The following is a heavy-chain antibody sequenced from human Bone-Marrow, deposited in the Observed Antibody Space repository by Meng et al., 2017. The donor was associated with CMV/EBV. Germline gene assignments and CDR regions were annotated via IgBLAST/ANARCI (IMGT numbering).Heavy chain of an antibody. CDR3: ARDYDASASFAFDI. J-gene: IGHJ3*02. CDR2: ISSSSSYI. V-gene: IGHV3-21*01. CDR1: GFTFSSYS. Sequence: GGSLRLSCAASGFTFSSYSMNWVRQAPGKGLEWVSSISSSSSYIYYADSVKGRFTISRDNAKNSLYLQMNSLRAEDTAVYYCARDYDASASFAFDIWGQGTMVTVSS. D-gene: IGHD3-3*01.